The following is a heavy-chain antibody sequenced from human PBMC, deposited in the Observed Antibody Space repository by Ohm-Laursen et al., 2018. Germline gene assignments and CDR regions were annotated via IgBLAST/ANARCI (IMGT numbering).Heavy chain of an antibody. CDR1: GGSFSGYY. J-gene: IGHJ4*02. CDR3: ASSRGYSYGYIFY. D-gene: IGHD5-18*01. V-gene: IGHV4-34*01. CDR2: INHSGST. Sequence: SETLSLTCAVYGGSFSGYYWSWIRQPPGKGLEWIGEINHSGSTNYNPSLKSRVTISVDTSKNQFSLKLSSVTAADTAVYYCASSRGYSYGYIFYWGQGILVTVSS.